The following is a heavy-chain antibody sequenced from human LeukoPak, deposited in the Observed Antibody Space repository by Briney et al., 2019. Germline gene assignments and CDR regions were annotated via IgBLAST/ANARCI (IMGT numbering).Heavy chain of an antibody. J-gene: IGHJ4*02. V-gene: IGHV4-30-4*08. D-gene: IGHD2-2*01. CDR1: GGSISSGDYY. CDR3: ASYCSSTSCYDFDY. Sequence: SGTLSLTCAVSGGSISSGDYYWSWIRQPPGKGLEWIGYIYYSGSTYYNPSLKSRVTISVDTSKNQFSLKLSSVTAADTAVYYCASYCSSTSCYDFDYWGQGTLVTVSS. CDR2: IYYSGST.